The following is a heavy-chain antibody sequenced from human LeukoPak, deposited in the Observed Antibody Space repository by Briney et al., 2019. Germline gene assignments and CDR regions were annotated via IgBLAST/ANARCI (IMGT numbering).Heavy chain of an antibody. CDR2: IYYSGDS. V-gene: IGHV4-59*08. D-gene: IGHD2-15*01. J-gene: IGHJ4*02. CDR1: GGSFSGYY. Sequence: PSETLSLTCAVYGGSFSGYYWSWIRQPPGKGLEWIGYIYYSGDSNYNPSLKSRVTMSLDTSKNQLSLRLSSVTAADTAVYYCARHPFATPFDYWGRGTLVTVSS. CDR3: ARHPFATPFDY.